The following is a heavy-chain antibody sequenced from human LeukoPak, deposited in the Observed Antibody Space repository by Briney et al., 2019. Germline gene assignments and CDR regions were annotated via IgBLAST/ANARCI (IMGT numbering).Heavy chain of an antibody. J-gene: IGHJ5*02. CDR1: GGTFSSYA. V-gene: IGHV1-18*01. CDR2: ISAYTGHT. D-gene: IGHD2-21*02. Sequence: ASVKVSCKASGGTFSSYAISWVRQAPGQGLEWMGWISAYTGHTNSAQKLQGRVTMTTDTSTSTAYMELRGLISDDTAVYYCARAYCGGDCFHPWGQGTLITVSS. CDR3: ARAYCGGDCFHP.